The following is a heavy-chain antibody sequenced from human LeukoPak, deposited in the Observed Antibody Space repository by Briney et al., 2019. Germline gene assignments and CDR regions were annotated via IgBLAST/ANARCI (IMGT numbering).Heavy chain of an antibody. V-gene: IGHV1-18*01. Sequence: ASVKVSCKASGYTFTSYGISWVRQAPGQGLEWMGWISAYNGNTNYAQKLQGRVTMTTDTSTSTAYMELRSLRSDDTAVYYCARLMLVGGPLRIAAAGNDYWGQGTLVTVSS. D-gene: IGHD6-13*01. CDR1: GYTFTSYG. CDR3: ARLMLVGGPLRIAAAGNDY. J-gene: IGHJ4*02. CDR2: ISAYNGNT.